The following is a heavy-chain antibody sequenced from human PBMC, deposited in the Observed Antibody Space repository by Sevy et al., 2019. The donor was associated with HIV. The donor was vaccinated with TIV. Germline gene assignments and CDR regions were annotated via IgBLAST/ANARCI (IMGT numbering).Heavy chain of an antibody. CDR3: VGRRYSYTYSWSYHFDY. D-gene: IGHD5-18*01. J-gene: IGHJ4*02. CDR1: GLTLSDYY. Sequence: GGSLRLSCAASGLTLSDYYMSWIRQAPGKGLEWLSYISCSGTTLYSADSVKGRFAISRDNAKNSLYLQMNSLRAEDTAVYFCVGRRYSYTYSWSYHFDYWGQGSLVTVSS. V-gene: IGHV3-11*01. CDR2: ISCSGTTL.